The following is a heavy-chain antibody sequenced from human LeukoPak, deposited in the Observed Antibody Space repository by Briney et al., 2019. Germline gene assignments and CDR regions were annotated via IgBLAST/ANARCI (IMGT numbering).Heavy chain of an antibody. CDR2: INHSGST. CDR3: ARESVPYAPGGDY. Sequence: SETLSLTCAVYGGSFSGYYWNWIRQSPGKGLEWIGEINHSGSTNYNPSLKSRVTISVDTSKNQFSLKLSSVTAEDTAVYYCARESVPYAPGGDYWGQGTLVTVSS. J-gene: IGHJ4*02. V-gene: IGHV4-34*01. D-gene: IGHD3-16*01. CDR1: GGSFSGYY.